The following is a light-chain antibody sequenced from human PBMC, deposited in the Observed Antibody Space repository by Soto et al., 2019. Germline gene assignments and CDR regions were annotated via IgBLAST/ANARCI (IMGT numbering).Light chain of an antibody. V-gene: IGKV1-5*01. CDR3: QQYNSFSPRT. CDR2: DAS. J-gene: IGKJ4*01. CDR1: QSVMTW. Sequence: DIQMTQSPSALSASVGDRITITCRASQSVMTWLAWYQQKPGTAPRLLISDASNLEGGVPSRFSGSGSGTEFTLTIASLQPDDFETYYCQQYNSFSPRTFGGGTKVEVK.